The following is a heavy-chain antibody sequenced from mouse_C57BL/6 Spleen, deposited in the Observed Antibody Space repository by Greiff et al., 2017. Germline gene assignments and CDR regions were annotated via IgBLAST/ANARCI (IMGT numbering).Heavy chain of an antibody. V-gene: IGHV14-2*01. CDR3: APYETCFAY. CDR2: IDPEDGET. D-gene: IGHD1-1*01. Sequence: VQLKESGAELVKPGASVQLSCTASGFNIKDYYMHWVKQRTEQGLEWIGRIDPEDGETKYAPKFQGKATITADTSSNTAYLQLSSLTAEDTAVYYCAPYETCFAYWGQGTLVTVSA. J-gene: IGHJ3*01. CDR1: GFNIKDYY.